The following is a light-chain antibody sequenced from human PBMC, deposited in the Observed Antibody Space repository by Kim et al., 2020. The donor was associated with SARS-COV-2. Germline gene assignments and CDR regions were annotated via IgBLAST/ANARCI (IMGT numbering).Light chain of an antibody. J-gene: IGLJ3*02. V-gene: IGLV3-21*04. CDR3: QVWDSSSDHRV. CDR2: YDR. Sequence: APGRRARINGRGNNIGSKSGRCDRQKPGPAPVLVIHYDRDRPSGIPERFSGSNSGNTATLTISRVEAGDEADYYCQVWDSSSDHRVFGGGAQLTVL. CDR1: NIGSKS.